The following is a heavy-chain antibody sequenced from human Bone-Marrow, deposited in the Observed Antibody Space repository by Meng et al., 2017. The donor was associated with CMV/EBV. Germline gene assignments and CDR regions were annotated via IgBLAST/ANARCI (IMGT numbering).Heavy chain of an antibody. V-gene: IGHV3-11*04. CDR1: GFTFSDYY. CDR2: ISSTGYNT. J-gene: IGHJ4*02. Sequence: LSLTCAASGFTFSDYYMTWIRQAPGKGLEWISHISSTGYNTYSADSVKGRFTISRDNAKNALYLQMNSLRVEDTAVYYCARNDYPDYWGRGTLVTVSS. D-gene: IGHD4-11*01. CDR3: ARNDYPDY.